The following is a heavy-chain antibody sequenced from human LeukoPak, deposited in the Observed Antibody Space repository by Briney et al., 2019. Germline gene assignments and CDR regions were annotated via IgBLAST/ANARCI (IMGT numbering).Heavy chain of an antibody. CDR3: ARDRDDYFDY. V-gene: IGHV3-53*01. J-gene: IGHJ4*02. Sequence: GGSLRLSCAASGFTVSSNYMNWVRQAPGEGLGWVSVIYSGGSTYYADSVKGRFTVSRDNSKNTLYLQMNSLRAEDTALYYCARDRDDYFDYWGQGTLVTVSS. D-gene: IGHD3-10*01. CDR1: GFTVSSNY. CDR2: IYSGGST.